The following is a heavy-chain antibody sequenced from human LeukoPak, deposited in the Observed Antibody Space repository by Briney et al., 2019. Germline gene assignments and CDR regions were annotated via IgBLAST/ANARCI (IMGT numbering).Heavy chain of an antibody. CDR2: ISAYNGNT. V-gene: IGHV1-18*01. J-gene: IGHJ3*02. CDR1: GYTFTSYG. CDR3: ARNIRRKEHSSSLVAPDAFDI. D-gene: IGHD6-6*01. Sequence: ASVKVSCKASGYTFTSYGISWVRQAPGQGLEWMGWISAYNGNTNYAQKLQGRVTMTTDTSTSTAYMELRSLRSDDAAVYYCARNIRRKEHSSSLVAPDAFDIWGQGTMVTVSS.